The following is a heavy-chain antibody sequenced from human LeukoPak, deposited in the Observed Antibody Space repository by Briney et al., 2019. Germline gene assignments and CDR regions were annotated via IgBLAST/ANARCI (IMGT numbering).Heavy chain of an antibody. CDR1: GYNLTNYG. J-gene: IGHJ4*02. CDR3: ARELKTPVSIYYFDY. D-gene: IGHD5/OR15-5a*01. V-gene: IGHV1-18*01. CDR2: ISAYIGNT. Sequence: ASVKVSCKASGYNLTNYGINWVRQAPGQGLEWMGWISAYIGNTVHAQKFQGRLTMTTETSTSTAYMELRSLGSDDTAAYYCARELKTPVSIYYFDYWGQGTLVTASS.